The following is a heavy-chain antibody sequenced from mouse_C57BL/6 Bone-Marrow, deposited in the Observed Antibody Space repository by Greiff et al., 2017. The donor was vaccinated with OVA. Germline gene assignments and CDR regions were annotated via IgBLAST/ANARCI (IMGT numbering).Heavy chain of an antibody. D-gene: IGHD2-3*01. Sequence: QVQLQQSGAELVRPGASVKLSCKASGYTFTDYYINWVKQRPGQGLEWIARIYPGSGNTYYNEKFKGKATLTAEKSSSTAYMQLSSLTSEDSAVYFCARAGDGPYAMDYWGQGTSVTVSS. CDR3: ARAGDGPYAMDY. J-gene: IGHJ4*01. V-gene: IGHV1-76*01. CDR2: IYPGSGNT. CDR1: GYTFTDYY.